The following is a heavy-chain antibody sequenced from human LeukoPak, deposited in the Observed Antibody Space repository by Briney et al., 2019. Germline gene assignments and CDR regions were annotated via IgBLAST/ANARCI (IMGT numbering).Heavy chain of an antibody. CDR3: AKDLFDWLYY. V-gene: IGHV3-48*01. CDR1: GFTFSHYG. CDR2: ISLSSSSI. Sequence: GGSLRLSCAASGFTFSHYGMHWVRQAPGKGLEWVSYISLSSSSIYYADSLKGRFTISRDNAKNSLYLQMNSLRTEDTAVYYCAKDLFDWLYYWGQGTLVTVSS. D-gene: IGHD3-9*01. J-gene: IGHJ4*02.